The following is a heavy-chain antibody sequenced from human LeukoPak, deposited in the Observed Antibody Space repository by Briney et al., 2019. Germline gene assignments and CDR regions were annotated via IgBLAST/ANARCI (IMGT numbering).Heavy chain of an antibody. CDR1: GFTVSSNY. J-gene: IGHJ5*02. V-gene: IGHV3-53*01. CDR3: AREEYSSGWFDP. Sequence: GGSLRLSCAASGFTVSSNYMSWVRQAPGKGLEWVSVIYSGGSTYYADSVKGRFTISRDNSKNTLYLQMSSLRAEDTAVYYCAREEYSSGWFDPWGQGTLVTVSS. CDR2: IYSGGST. D-gene: IGHD6-19*01.